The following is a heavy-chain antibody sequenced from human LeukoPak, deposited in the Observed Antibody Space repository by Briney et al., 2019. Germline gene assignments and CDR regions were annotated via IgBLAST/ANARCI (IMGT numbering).Heavy chain of an antibody. J-gene: IGHJ4*02. V-gene: IGHV3-23*01. CDR3: AKTGWGRVYYYDSSGYYPFDY. CDR1: GFTFSSYA. CDR2: ISGSGGST. D-gene: IGHD3-22*01. Sequence: GGSLRLSCAASGFTFSSYAMGWVRQAPGKGLEWVSAISGSGGSTYYADSVKGRFTISRDNSKNTLYLRMNSLRAEDTAVYYCAKTGWGRVYYYDSSGYYPFDYWGQGTLVTVSS.